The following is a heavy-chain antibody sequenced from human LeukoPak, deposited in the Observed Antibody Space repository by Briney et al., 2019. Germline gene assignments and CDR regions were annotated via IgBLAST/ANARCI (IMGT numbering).Heavy chain of an antibody. V-gene: IGHV3-23*01. J-gene: IGHJ3*02. CDR2: ISPGGGTT. D-gene: IGHD3-10*01. Sequence: GGSLRLSCAVSGFAFGSEAMSWVRQSPARGLEWVASISPGGGTTYYADYVKGRSTISRDNSKNTLYLQMNSLRAEDTAVYYCASASMVRGVIITEAFDIWGQGTMVTVSS. CDR3: ASASMVRGVIITEAFDI. CDR1: GFAFGSEA.